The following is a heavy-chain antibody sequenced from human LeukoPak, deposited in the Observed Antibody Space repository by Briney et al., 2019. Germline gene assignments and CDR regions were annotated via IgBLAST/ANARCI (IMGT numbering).Heavy chain of an antibody. CDR1: GFTFSSYG. D-gene: IGHD5-24*01. Sequence: GGSLRLSCAASGFTFSSYGMHWVRQAPGKGLEWVAFIRYDGSNKYYADSVKGRFTISRDNSKSTLYLQMNSLRAEDTAVYYCTRDEPRYTAFEFWGQGTLVTVSS. CDR2: IRYDGSNK. CDR3: TRDEPRYTAFEF. J-gene: IGHJ4*02. V-gene: IGHV3-30*02.